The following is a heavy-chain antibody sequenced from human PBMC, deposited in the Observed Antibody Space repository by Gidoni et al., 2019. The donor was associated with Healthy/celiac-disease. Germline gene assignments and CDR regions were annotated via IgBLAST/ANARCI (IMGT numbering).Heavy chain of an antibody. J-gene: IGHJ4*02. V-gene: IGHV3-21*01. D-gene: IGHD5-12*01. CDR3: ARVVDVEMATTKGAFDY. CDR1: GFTFSRYS. CDR2: ISSSSSYI. Sequence: EVQLVVSGGGLVKPGGSLRLSCAAPGFTFSRYSMNWVRQAPGKGLEWVSSISSSSSYIYYADSVKGRFTISRDNAKNSLYLQMNSLRAEDTAVYYCARVVDVEMATTKGAFDYWGQGTLVTVSS.